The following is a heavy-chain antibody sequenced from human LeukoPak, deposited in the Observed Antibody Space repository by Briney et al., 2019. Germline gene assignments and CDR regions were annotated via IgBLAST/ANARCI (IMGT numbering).Heavy chain of an antibody. CDR1: GDSVSSNSAA. CDR2: TYYRSKWYN. CDR3: ARVPDIVVAYGMDV. V-gene: IGHV6-1*01. D-gene: IGHD2-15*01. Sequence: SQTLPLTCAISGDSVSSNSAAWNWIRQSPSRGLEWLGRTYYRSKWYNDYAVSVKSRITIKPDTSKDQFSLQLNSVTPEDTAVYYCARVPDIVVAYGMDVWGQGTTVTVSS. J-gene: IGHJ6*02.